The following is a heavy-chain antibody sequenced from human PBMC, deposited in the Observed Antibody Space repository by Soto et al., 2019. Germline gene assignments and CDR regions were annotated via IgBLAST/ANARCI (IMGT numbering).Heavy chain of an antibody. CDR2: INSDGSST. Sequence: LRLSCAASGFTFSSYWMHWVRQAPGKGLVWVSRINSDGSSTSYADSVKGRFTISRDNAKNTLYLQMNSLRAEDTAVYYCARVHVAAALIMPDYWGQGTLVTVSS. CDR3: ARVHVAAALIMPDY. CDR1: GFTFSSYW. D-gene: IGHD6-13*01. J-gene: IGHJ4*02. V-gene: IGHV3-74*01.